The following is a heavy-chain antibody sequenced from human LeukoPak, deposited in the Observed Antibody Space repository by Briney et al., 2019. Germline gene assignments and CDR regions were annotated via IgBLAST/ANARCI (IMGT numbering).Heavy chain of an antibody. V-gene: IGHV4-61*02. CDR3: ARSLYYYDSSGYVDY. D-gene: IGHD3-22*01. CDR2: IYTSGST. J-gene: IGHJ4*02. Sequence: SETLSLTCTVSGHSISSGSYYWRWIRQPAGKGLEWIERIYTSGSTNYNPSLKSRVTISVDTSKNQYSLKLSSVTAADTAVDYCARSLYYYDSSGYVDYWGQGTLVTVSS. CDR1: GHSISSGSYY.